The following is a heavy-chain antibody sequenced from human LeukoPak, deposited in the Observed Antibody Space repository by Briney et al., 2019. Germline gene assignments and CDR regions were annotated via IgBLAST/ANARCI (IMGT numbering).Heavy chain of an antibody. CDR1: GGSISSSSYY. Sequence: SETLSLTCTVSGGSISSSSYYWGWIRQPPGKGLEWIGSIYYSGSTYYNPSLKSRVTISVDTSKNQFSLKLSSVTAADTAVYYCAGLSVPPPVSFDYGGQEPLVTVPS. CDR3: AGLSVPPPVSFDY. D-gene: IGHD1-14*01. J-gene: IGHJ4*02. V-gene: IGHV4-39*07. CDR2: IYYSGST.